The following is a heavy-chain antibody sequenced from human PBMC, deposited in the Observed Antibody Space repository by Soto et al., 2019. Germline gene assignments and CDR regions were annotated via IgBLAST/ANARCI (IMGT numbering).Heavy chain of an antibody. Sequence: QVQLVESGGGVVQPGRSLRLSCAASGFTFSSYAMHWVRQAPGKGLEWVAVISYDGSNKYYADSVKGRFTISRDNSKNTLYLQMNSLRAEDTAVYYCARDRISSGWDHDAFDIWGQGTMVTVSS. D-gene: IGHD6-19*01. V-gene: IGHV3-30-3*01. CDR2: ISYDGSNK. CDR1: GFTFSSYA. CDR3: ARDRISSGWDHDAFDI. J-gene: IGHJ3*02.